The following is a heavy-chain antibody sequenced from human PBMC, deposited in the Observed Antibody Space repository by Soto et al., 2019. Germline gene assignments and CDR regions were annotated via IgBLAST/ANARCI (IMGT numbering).Heavy chain of an antibody. CDR2: MNPNSGNT. CDR3: ARGPPQYCSGGSCYSFIRFDY. J-gene: IGHJ4*02. D-gene: IGHD2-15*01. CDR1: GYTFTSLD. V-gene: IGHV1-8*01. Sequence: GASVKVSFKTSGYTFTSLDINWVRQATGQGLEWMGWMNPNSGNTGYAQMFQGRVTMTRNTSISTAYLELSSLRSEDTAVYYCARGPPQYCSGGSCYSFIRFDYWGQGTLVTVSS.